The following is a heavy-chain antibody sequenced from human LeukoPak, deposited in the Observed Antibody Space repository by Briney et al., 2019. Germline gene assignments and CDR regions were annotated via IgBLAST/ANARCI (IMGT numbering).Heavy chain of an antibody. CDR3: ARDPNGDYVGAFDF. J-gene: IGHJ3*01. CDR1: GSTFSSYA. V-gene: IGHV3-23*01. CDR2: IKGSGGGT. D-gene: IGHD4-17*01. Sequence: GGSLRLSCAASGSTFSSYAMSWVRQAPGEGLEWVSAIKGSGGGTEYADSVRGRFTISRDNSKNMLYLQMNTLRAEDTAVYYCARDPNGDYVGAFDFWGRGTMVTVS.